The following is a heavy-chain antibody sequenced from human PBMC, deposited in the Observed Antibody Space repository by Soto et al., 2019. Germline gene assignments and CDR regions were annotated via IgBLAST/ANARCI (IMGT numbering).Heavy chain of an antibody. CDR2: IIPLFNSP. CDR1: GDTFVSFA. CDR3: AREREDYYDFWSGYSSRYYYYYGMDV. D-gene: IGHD3-3*01. J-gene: IGHJ6*02. V-gene: IGHV1-69*05. Sequence: SVKVSCKASGDTFVSFAFSWLRQAPGQGLEWMGGIIPLFNSPNYAQKFQGRVTITRDTSASTAYMELSSLRSEDTAVYYCAREREDYYDFWSGYSSRYYYYYGMDVWGQGTTVTVSS.